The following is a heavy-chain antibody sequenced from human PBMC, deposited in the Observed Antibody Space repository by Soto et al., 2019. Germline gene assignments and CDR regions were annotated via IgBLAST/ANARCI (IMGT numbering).Heavy chain of an antibody. V-gene: IGHV1-69*06. CDR1: GGTFSGHA. CDR3: SRGPNWGYRFDS. J-gene: IGHJ4*02. CDR2: LIPLFGTT. D-gene: IGHD7-27*01. Sequence: QVQLVQSGAEVKKPGSSVKVSCEASGGTFSGHAISWVRQAPGQGPEWMGGLIPLFGTTQHAQNFQDRLTITADKSPSTAYMELTSLRFEATSLYYFSRGPNWGYRFDSWGQGTLVTVSS.